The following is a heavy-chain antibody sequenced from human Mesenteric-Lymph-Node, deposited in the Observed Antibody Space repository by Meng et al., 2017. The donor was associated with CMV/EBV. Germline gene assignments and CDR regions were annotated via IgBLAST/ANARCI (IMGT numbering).Heavy chain of an antibody. D-gene: IGHD6-13*01. Sequence: ASVKVSCKASGYTFNAYSIHWVRQAPGQGLEWMGWINPNNGGTNYAQKFQDRVTMTRDTSISTAYMELSSLRSDDTAVYYCARGRGPHSSSWYGTDYWGQGTLVTVSS. CDR1: GYTFNAYS. J-gene: IGHJ4*02. CDR3: ARGRGPHSSSWYGTDY. V-gene: IGHV1-2*02. CDR2: INPNNGGT.